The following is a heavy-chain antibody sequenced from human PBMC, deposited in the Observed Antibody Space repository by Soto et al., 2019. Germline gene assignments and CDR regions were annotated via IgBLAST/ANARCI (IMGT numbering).Heavy chain of an antibody. D-gene: IGHD2-8*01. CDR3: ARLNGVGVGILHYYYGMDV. V-gene: IGHV3-11*01. CDR2: ISSSGSTI. CDR1: GFTFSDYY. J-gene: IGHJ6*02. Sequence: KPGGSLRLSCAASGFTFSDYYMSWIRQAPGKGLEWVSYISSSGSTIYYADSVKGRFTISRDNAKNSLYLQMNSLRAEDTAVYYCARLNGVGVGILHYYYGMDVWGQGTTGTAP.